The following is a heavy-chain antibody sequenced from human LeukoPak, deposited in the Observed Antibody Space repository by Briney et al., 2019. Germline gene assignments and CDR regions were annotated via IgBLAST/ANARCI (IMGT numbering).Heavy chain of an antibody. D-gene: IGHD2-8*01. CDR2: IYYTGIT. Sequence: SETLSLTCTVSGGFISSVSHYWAWVRQAPGMRPEWIGSIYYTGITYYRPSLESRVTMSIDTSKHEFSLKVTSVTAADTAKYFCARGNNYANNWFDPWGQGTLVIVSP. V-gene: IGHV4-39*01. CDR3: ARGNNYANNWFDP. J-gene: IGHJ5*02. CDR1: GGFISSVSHY.